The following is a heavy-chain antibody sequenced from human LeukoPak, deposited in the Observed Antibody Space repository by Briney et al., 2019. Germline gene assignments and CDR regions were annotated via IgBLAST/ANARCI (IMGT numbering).Heavy chain of an antibody. CDR1: GFTFSDYY. CDR3: ETDNTIPGIGVAGPEYYFDF. D-gene: IGHD6-19*01. V-gene: IGHV3-11*01. J-gene: IGHJ4*01. Sequence: GGSLRLSCAASGFTFSDYYMSWIRQAPGKGLEWVSYISSSGSTIYYADSVKGRFTISRDNAKNTLYLQMNSLRPEDTAVYYCETDNTIPGIGVAGPEYYFDFWGQGTLVTVSS. CDR2: ISSSGSTI.